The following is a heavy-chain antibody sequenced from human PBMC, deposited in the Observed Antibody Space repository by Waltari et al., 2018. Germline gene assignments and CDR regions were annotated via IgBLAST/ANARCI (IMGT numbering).Heavy chain of an antibody. CDR3: ARGGYGSGSYGWFDP. CDR1: GGSVRSGRSY. J-gene: IGHJ5*02. D-gene: IGHD3-10*01. Sequence: QVQLQESGPGLVKPSAPLSLTCTVSGGSVRSGRSYWRWIRQPPGKGLEWIGYIFDSGSTNYNPSLKSRVTISVDTSKNQFSLKLSSVTAADTAVYYCARGGYGSGSYGWFDPWGQGTLVTVSS. CDR2: IFDSGST. V-gene: IGHV4-61*01.